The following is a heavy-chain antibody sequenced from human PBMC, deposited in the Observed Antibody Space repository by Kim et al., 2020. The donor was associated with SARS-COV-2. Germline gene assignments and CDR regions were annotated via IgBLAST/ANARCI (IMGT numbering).Heavy chain of an antibody. D-gene: IGHD1-1*01. J-gene: IGHJ4*02. CDR3: ARRPLSQLEPPRFFDY. V-gene: IGHV3-23*01. Sequence: SGKGRFPISRDNSKNTLYRQMNSLRAEDTAVYYCARRPLSQLEPPRFFDYWGQGTLVTVSS.